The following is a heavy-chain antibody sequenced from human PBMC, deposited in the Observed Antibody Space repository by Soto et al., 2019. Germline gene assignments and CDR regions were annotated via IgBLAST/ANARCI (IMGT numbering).Heavy chain of an antibody. CDR3: ARDGNYSSSRGGWFDP. CDR1: GYTFTSYY. D-gene: IGHD6-13*01. V-gene: IGHV1-46*01. Sequence: QVQLVQSGAEVKKPGASVKVSCKASGYTFTSYYMHWVRQAPGQGLEWMGIINPSGGSTSYAQKFQGRVTMPRDTSTSTVYMELSSLRSEDTAVYYCARDGNYSSSRGGWFDPWGQGTLVTVSS. CDR2: INPSGGST. J-gene: IGHJ5*02.